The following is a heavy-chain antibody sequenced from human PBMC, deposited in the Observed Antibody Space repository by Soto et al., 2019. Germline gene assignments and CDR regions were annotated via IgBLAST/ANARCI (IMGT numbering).Heavy chain of an antibody. CDR1: GYSFTSYW. V-gene: IGHV5-10-1*01. Sequence: GESLKISCKGSGYSFTSYWISWVRQMPGKGLEWMGRIDPSDSYTNYSPSFQGHVTISADKSISTAYLQWSSLKASDTAMYYCARPRPMATINPDAFDIWGQGTMVTVSS. CDR2: IDPSDSYT. J-gene: IGHJ3*02. D-gene: IGHD5-12*01. CDR3: ARPRPMATINPDAFDI.